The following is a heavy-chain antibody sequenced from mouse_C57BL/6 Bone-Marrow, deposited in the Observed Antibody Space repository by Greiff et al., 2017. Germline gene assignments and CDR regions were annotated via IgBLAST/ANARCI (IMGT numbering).Heavy chain of an antibody. CDR2: IDPENGDT. D-gene: IGHD2-2*01. J-gene: IGHJ4*01. CDR1: GFNIKDDY. V-gene: IGHV14-4*01. Sequence: EVQLQQSGAELVRPGASVKLSCTASGFNIKDDYMHWVKQRPEQGLEWIGWIDPENGDTEYASKFQGKATITADTSSNTAYLQLSSLTSEDTAVYYCTAPYGYEDAMDYWGQGTSVTVSS. CDR3: TAPYGYEDAMDY.